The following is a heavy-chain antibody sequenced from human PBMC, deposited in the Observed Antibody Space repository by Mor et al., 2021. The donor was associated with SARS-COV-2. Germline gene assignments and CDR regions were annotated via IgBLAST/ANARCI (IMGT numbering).Heavy chain of an antibody. J-gene: IGHJ4*02. Sequence: ISVDTSKNQFSLKLSSVTAADTAVYYCARLVGAMTFDFWGQGTLVTVSS. V-gene: IGHV4-30-2*05. CDR3: ARLVGAMTFDF. D-gene: IGHD1-26*01.